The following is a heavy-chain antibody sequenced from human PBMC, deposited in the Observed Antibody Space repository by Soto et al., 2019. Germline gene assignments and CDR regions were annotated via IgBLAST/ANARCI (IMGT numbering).Heavy chain of an antibody. CDR1: GFTFSSYG. D-gene: IGHD3-16*01. CDR2: IWYDGSNK. CDR3: ARDSGLRWGGMDV. J-gene: IGHJ6*02. Sequence: PGESLRLSCAASGFTFSSYGMHWVRQAPGKGLEWVAVIWYDGSNKYYADSVKGRFTISRDNSKNTLYLQMNSLRAEDTAVYYCARDSGLRWGGMDVWGQGTTVTVSS. V-gene: IGHV3-33*01.